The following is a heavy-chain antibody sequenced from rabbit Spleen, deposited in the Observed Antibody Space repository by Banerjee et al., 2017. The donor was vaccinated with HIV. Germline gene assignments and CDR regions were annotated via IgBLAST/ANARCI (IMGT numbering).Heavy chain of an antibody. CDR2: IDPVFGIA. D-gene: IGHD1-1*01. Sequence: QLEESGGGLVQPEGSLTLTCTASGFSLSSSYYLCWVRQAPGKGLEWIGYIDPVFGIAYYATWVSGRFSISRENTQNTVYLQLNSLTAADTATYFCVRDQAHMLDLWGPGTLVTVS. CDR3: VRDQAHMLDL. V-gene: IGHV1S7*01. J-gene: IGHJ4*01. CDR1: GFSLSSSYY.